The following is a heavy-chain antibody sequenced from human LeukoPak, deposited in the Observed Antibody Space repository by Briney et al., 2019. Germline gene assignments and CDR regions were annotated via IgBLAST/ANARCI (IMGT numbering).Heavy chain of an antibody. V-gene: IGHV3-23*03. Sequence: PGGSLRLSCAASGFIVSTSYMSWVRQAPGQGLEWVSVIYSDGGTSFAGNTYYADSVEGRFTISRDNSKNTLYLQMNSLKAEDTAMYYCTTDSPVLVRDNWFDPWGHGTLVTVSS. CDR3: TTDSPVLVRDNWFDP. J-gene: IGHJ5*02. CDR2: IYSDGGT. CDR1: GFIVSTSY. D-gene: IGHD6-13*01.